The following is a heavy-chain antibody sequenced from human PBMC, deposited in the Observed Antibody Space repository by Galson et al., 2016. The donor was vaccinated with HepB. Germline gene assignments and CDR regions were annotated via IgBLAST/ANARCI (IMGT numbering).Heavy chain of an antibody. CDR3: AKDNAGLTGRFDN. V-gene: IGHV3-23*01. Sequence: SLRLSCAASGLSFKKYGFSWVRQAPGKGLQWVAAISDSDSRTFYADSVKGRFTVSRDNSKHTLDLHMSSLRVQDTAMNYCAKDNAGLTGRFDNWGQGTRVTVSS. D-gene: IGHD1-14*01. CDR2: ISDSDSRT. CDR1: GLSFKKYG. J-gene: IGHJ4*02.